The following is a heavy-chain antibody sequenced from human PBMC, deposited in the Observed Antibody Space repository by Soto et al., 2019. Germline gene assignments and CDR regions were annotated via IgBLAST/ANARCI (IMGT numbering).Heavy chain of an antibody. CDR2: IYYSGYT. CDR1: GASVSSGSYY. J-gene: IGHJ4*02. Sequence: SETLSLTCTVSGASVSSGSYYWGWIRQPPGKGLEWNGYIYYSGYTNYNPSLKSRVNISVDTSKNQFSLKLSSVTAADTAVYYCARDGGAARPVDYWGQGTLVTVSS. CDR3: ARDGGAARPVDY. V-gene: IGHV4-61*01. D-gene: IGHD6-25*01.